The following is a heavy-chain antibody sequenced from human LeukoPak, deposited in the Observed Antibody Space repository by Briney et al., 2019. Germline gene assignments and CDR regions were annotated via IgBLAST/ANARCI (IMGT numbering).Heavy chain of an antibody. CDR1: GFTFSSYS. D-gene: IGHD1-26*01. CDR2: ISSSSSYI. Sequence: PGGSLRLSCAASGFTFSSYSMNWVRQAPGKGLEWVSSISSSSSYIYYADSVKGRFTISRDNAKNSLYPQMNSLRAEDTAVYYCARVPYSGSYLWPFDYWGQGTLVTVSS. CDR3: ARVPYSGSYLWPFDY. V-gene: IGHV3-21*01. J-gene: IGHJ4*02.